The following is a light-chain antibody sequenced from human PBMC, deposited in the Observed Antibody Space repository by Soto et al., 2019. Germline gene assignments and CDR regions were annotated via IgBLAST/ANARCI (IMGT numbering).Light chain of an antibody. CDR2: EVT. CDR1: SSDVGAYNY. J-gene: IGLJ1*01. Sequence: QSALTQPASVSGSPGQSITLSCTGTSSDVGAYNYVSWYQQHPGKAPKLMIYEVTNRPSGVSTRFSGSKSGNTASLTISGLQAEDEADYYCSSYTGSSTLVFGTGTKLTVL. V-gene: IGLV2-14*01. CDR3: SSYTGSSTLV.